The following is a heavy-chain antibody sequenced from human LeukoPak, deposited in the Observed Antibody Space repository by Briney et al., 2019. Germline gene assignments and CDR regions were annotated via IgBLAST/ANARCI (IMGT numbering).Heavy chain of an antibody. D-gene: IGHD2/OR15-2a*01. V-gene: IGHV3-11*01. CDR1: GFTFSDYY. J-gene: IGHJ6*02. CDR3: ARDIIAYYYGMDV. Sequence: NPGGSLRLSCAASGFTFSDYYMSWIRQAPGKGLEWVSYISSSGSTIYYADSVKGRFTISRDNAKNSLYLQMNSLRAEDTAVYYCARDIIAYYYGMDVWGQGTTVTVSS. CDR2: ISSSGSTI.